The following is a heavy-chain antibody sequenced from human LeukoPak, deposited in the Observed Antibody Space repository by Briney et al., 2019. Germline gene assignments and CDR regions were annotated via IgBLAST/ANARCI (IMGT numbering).Heavy chain of an antibody. D-gene: IGHD3-3*01. J-gene: IGHJ3*02. CDR2: INHSGST. V-gene: IGHV4-34*01. CDR1: GGSFSGYY. CDR3: ARGPQYYDFWSGYLIPDAFDI. Sequence: PSETLSLTCAVYGGSFSGYYWSWIRQPPGKGLEWIGEINHSGSTNYNPSLKSRVTISVDTSKSQFSLKLSSVTAADTAVYYCARGPQYYDFWSGYLIPDAFDIWGQGTMVTVSP.